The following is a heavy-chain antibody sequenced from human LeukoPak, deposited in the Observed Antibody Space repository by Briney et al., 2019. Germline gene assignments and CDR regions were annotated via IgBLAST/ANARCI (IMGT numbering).Heavy chain of an antibody. J-gene: IGHJ6*02. CDR3: ARRRITIFGMDV. Sequence: PSETLSLTCTVSGGSISSSSHYWGWIRQPPGKGLEWIGSMYYSGGTYYNPSLKSRVTISVDRSKNQFSLKLSSVTAADTAVYYCARRRITIFGMDVWGQGTTVTISS. D-gene: IGHD3-3*01. V-gene: IGHV4-39*07. CDR2: MYYSGGT. CDR1: GGSISSSSHY.